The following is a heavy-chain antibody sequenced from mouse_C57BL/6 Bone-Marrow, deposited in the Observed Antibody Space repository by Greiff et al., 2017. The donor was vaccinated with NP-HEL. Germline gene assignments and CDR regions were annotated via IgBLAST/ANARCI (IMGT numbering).Heavy chain of an antibody. Sequence: EVMLVESGGGLVKPGGSLKLSCAASGFTFSDYGMHWVRQAPEKGLEWVAYISSGSSTIYYADTVKGRFTISRDTAKNTLFLQMTSLRSEDTAMYYCARRDRGLYDYAMDYWGQGTSVTVSS. CDR3: ARRDRGLYDYAMDY. V-gene: IGHV5-17*01. CDR2: ISSGSSTI. CDR1: GFTFSDYG. D-gene: IGHD2-10*02. J-gene: IGHJ4*01.